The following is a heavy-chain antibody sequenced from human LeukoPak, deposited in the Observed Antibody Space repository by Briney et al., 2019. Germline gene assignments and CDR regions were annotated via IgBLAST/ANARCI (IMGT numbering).Heavy chain of an antibody. Sequence: PSETLSLTCTVSGGSISSYYWSWIRQPPGKGLEWIGYIYYSGSTNYNPSLKSRVTISVDTSKNQFSLKLSSVTAADTAVYYCASPGNSGLLAFDIWGQGTMVTVSS. CDR3: ASPGNSGLLAFDI. J-gene: IGHJ3*02. V-gene: IGHV4-59*08. D-gene: IGHD6-19*01. CDR2: IYYSGST. CDR1: GGSISSYY.